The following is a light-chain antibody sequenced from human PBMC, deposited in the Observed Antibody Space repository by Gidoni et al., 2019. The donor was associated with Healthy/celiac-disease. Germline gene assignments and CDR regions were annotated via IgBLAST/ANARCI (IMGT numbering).Light chain of an antibody. CDR2: WAS. V-gene: IGKV4-1*01. CDR1: QSVLYRSNNKNY. Sequence: DIVMTQFPDSLAVSLGTRATINCKISQSVLYRSNNKNYLAWYQQKPGQPPKLLIYWASTRESGVPDRFSGSGSGTDFTLTISRLQAEDVAVYYCQQYNSTPRTFGQGTKVEIK. CDR3: QQYNSTPRT. J-gene: IGKJ1*01.